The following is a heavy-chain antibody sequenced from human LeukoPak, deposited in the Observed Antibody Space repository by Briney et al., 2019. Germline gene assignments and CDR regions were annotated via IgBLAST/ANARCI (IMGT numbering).Heavy chain of an antibody. CDR3: AKGSYYDSSGSFYFDY. CDR2: ISGSGDNT. CDR1: GFTFSSYA. Sequence: GGSLRLSCAASGFTFSSYAMSWVRQAPGMGLEWVSGISGSGDNTYYADSVKGRFTISRDNSKNTLYVQVNSLGAEDTAAYYCAKGSYYDSSGSFYFDYWGQGTLVTVSS. D-gene: IGHD3-22*01. J-gene: IGHJ4*02. V-gene: IGHV3-23*01.